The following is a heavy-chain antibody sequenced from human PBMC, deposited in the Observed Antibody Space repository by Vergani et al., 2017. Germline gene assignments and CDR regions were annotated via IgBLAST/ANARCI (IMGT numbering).Heavy chain of an antibody. J-gene: IGHJ4*02. V-gene: IGHV1-69*11. D-gene: IGHD2-15*01. Sequence: QVQLVQSGAEVKKPGSSVKVSCKASGGTFSCYALNWVRQAPGQGLEWMGSIIPSLATTIYAQKFQGRVTITADESTSTAYMELSSLKSEDTAVFYCARATCSGGSCYRGFEYWGQGSLITVSS. CDR3: ARATCSGGSCYRGFEY. CDR2: IIPSLATT. CDR1: GGTFSCYA.